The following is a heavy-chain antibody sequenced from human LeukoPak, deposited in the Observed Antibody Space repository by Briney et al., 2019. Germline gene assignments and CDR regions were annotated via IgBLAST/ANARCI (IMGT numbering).Heavy chain of an antibody. CDR3: ARDPAALDYYGSGSYRGWFDP. D-gene: IGHD3-10*01. CDR1: GGTFSTYG. V-gene: IGHV1-69*05. CDR2: IIPIFGTP. Sequence: ASVKVSCKASGGTFSTYGISWVRQAPGQGLEWVGRIIPIFGTPNYAQKFQGRLTLTTDESTSTAYMELSSLRFEDTAVYYCARDPAALDYYGSGSYRGWFDPWGQGTLVTVFS. J-gene: IGHJ5*02.